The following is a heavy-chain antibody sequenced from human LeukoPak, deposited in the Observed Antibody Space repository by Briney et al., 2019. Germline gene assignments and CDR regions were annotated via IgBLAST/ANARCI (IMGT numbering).Heavy chain of an antibody. J-gene: IGHJ5*02. CDR3: ARHRSITNWFDP. D-gene: IGHD1-14*01. CDR2: IYPGYSDA. CDR1: GYILTNNW. V-gene: IGHV5-51*01. Sequence: GESLKISCKVSGYILTNNWIGWVRQVPGKGLEWMGLIYPGYSDAKYSPSFQGQVTFSVDKSISTAYLQWSSLKASDTAIYYCARHRSITNWFDPWGQGTLVTVSS.